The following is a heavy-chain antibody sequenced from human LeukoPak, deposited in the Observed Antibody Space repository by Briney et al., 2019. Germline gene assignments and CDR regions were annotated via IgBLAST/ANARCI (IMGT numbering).Heavy chain of an antibody. Sequence: SVKVSCKASGGTFSSYAISWVRQAPGQGLEWMGGIIPIFGTANYAQKFQGRVTITTDESTSTAYMELSSLRSDDTAVYYCAIPWALDAFDIWGQGTMVTVSS. CDR1: GGTFSSYA. CDR2: IIPIFGTA. CDR3: AIPWALDAFDI. V-gene: IGHV1-69*05. J-gene: IGHJ3*02. D-gene: IGHD7-27*01.